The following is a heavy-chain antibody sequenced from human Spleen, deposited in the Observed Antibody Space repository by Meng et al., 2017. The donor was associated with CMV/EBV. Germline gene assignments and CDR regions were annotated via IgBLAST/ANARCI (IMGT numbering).Heavy chain of an antibody. Sequence: SVKVSCKASGYTFTGYYMHWVRQAPGQGLEWMGGIIPILGIANYAQKFQGRVTITADKSTSTAYMELSSLRSEDTAVYYCAAQANYGGKYFDYWGQGTLVTVSS. J-gene: IGHJ4*02. CDR1: GYTFTGYY. CDR2: IIPILGIA. D-gene: IGHD4-23*01. CDR3: AAQANYGGKYFDY. V-gene: IGHV1-69*10.